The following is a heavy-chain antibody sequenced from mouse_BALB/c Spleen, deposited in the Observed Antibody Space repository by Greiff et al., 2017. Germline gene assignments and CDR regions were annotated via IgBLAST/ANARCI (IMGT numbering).Heavy chain of an antibody. CDR2: IYPGNSDT. CDR3: TRSGKLLRSFDY. D-gene: IGHD1-1*01. CDR1: GYTFTSYW. V-gene: IGHV1-5*01. Sequence: EVKLVESGTVLARPGASVKMSCKASGYTFTSYWMHWVKQRPGQGLEWIGAIYPGNSDTSYNQKFKGKAKLTAVTSTSTAYMELSSLTNEDSAVYYCTRSGKLLRSFDYWGQGTTLTVSS. J-gene: IGHJ2*01.